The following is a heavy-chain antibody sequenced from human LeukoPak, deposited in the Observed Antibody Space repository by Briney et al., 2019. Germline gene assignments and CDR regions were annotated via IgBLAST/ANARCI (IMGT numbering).Heavy chain of an antibody. CDR3: ARGGGSSGYYYDY. D-gene: IGHD3-22*01. CDR1: GGPFSGYC. Sequence: PSGTLTLTCAVYGGPFSGYCWSWIRQPPGKGLEWIGEINHSGSTSYNPSLKSRVTISVDTSKNQFSLKLSAMTAADTAVYYCARGGGSSGYYYDYWGQGPLVTVSS. J-gene: IGHJ4*02. CDR2: INHSGST. V-gene: IGHV4-34*01.